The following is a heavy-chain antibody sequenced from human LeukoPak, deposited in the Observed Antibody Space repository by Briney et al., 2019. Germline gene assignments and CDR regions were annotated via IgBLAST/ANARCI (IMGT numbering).Heavy chain of an antibody. V-gene: IGHV1-3*01. J-gene: IGHJ4*02. Sequence: ASVKVSCKASGYTFTSYGISWVRQAPGQRLEWMGWINAGNGNTKYSQKFQGRVTITRDTSASTAYMELSSLRSEDTAVYYCARGTYGDYYFDYWGQGTLVTVSS. CDR2: INAGNGNT. D-gene: IGHD4-17*01. CDR1: GYTFTSYG. CDR3: ARGTYGDYYFDY.